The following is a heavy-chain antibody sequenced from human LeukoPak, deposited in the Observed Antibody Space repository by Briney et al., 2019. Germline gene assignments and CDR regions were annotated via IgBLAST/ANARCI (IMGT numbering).Heavy chain of an antibody. D-gene: IGHD5-24*01. Sequence: SQTLSLTCAISGDSVSRDSIAWNWIRQSPSRGLEWLGRTYYRSTWYNDYAVSVKGRITINPDTSKNQFSLHLDSVTPEDTAVYYCARGLGWPYFDYWGQGTLVIVSS. J-gene: IGHJ4*02. CDR3: ARGLGWPYFDY. CDR1: GDSVSRDSIA. CDR2: TYYRSTWYN. V-gene: IGHV6-1*01.